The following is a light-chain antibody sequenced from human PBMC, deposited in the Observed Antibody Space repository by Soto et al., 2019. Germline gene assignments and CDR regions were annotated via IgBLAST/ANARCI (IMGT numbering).Light chain of an antibody. CDR3: QQYNIYPLT. CDR1: QDINSY. CDR2: AAS. V-gene: IGKV1D-16*01. Sequence: DVQMTQSPSSLSASVGDRVTITCRASQDINSYLAWYRQKPGNAPKSLIYAASSLQTGVPSRFSGSESGTDFTLTISNLQPEDSATYYCQQYNIYPLTFGGGTKVEIK. J-gene: IGKJ4*01.